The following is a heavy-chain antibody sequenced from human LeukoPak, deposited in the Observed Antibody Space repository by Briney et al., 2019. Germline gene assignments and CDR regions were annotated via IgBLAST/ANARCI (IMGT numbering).Heavy chain of an antibody. D-gene: IGHD3-16*01. V-gene: IGHV3-43*02. CDR2: ISGDGGST. Sequence: PGGSERLSCAASGFTFDDYAMHWVRQAPGKGLEWVSLISGDGGSTYYADSVKGRFTISRHNSKNSLYLQMNSLRTEDTALYYCAKDLTMITFGGPEFDNSGPDTLVTVSS. CDR1: GFTFDDYA. J-gene: IGHJ4*02. CDR3: AKDLTMITFGGPEFDN.